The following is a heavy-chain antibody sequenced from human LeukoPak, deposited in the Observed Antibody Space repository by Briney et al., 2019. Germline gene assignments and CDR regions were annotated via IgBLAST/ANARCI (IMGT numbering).Heavy chain of an antibody. CDR2: INPDSGGT. V-gene: IGHV1-2*02. Sequence: ASVKVSCKASGYTFTGYYLHWVRQAPGQGLEWMGWINPDSGGTNFAQKFQGRVTMTRDTSTSTVYMELSSLRSEDTAVYYCAREGNGYYDSFPHAFDIWGQGTMVTVSS. CDR3: AREGNGYYDSFPHAFDI. D-gene: IGHD3-22*01. CDR1: GYTFTGYY. J-gene: IGHJ3*02.